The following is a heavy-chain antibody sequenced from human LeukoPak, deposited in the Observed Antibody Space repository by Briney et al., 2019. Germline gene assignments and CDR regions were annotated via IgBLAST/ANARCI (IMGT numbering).Heavy chain of an antibody. V-gene: IGHV3-11*01. D-gene: IGHD2-2*01. Sequence: GGSLRLSCAASGFTFTDYYMSWIRQAPGKGLEWVSYISGSSGIIYYADSVKGRFTISRDNAKNSLYLQMNSLRAEDTVVYYCARGQRGVVVPAAMKYYMDVWGKGTTVTVSS. J-gene: IGHJ6*03. CDR1: GFTFTDYY. CDR3: ARGQRGVVVPAAMKYYMDV. CDR2: ISGSSGII.